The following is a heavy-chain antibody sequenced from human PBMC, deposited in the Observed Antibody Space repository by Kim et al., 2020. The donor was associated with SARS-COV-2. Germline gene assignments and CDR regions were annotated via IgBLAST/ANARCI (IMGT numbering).Heavy chain of an antibody. CDR3: ASRPRGYSYGYDY. Sequence: YNPSLKSRVTISVDTSKNQFSLKLSSVTAADTAVYYCASRPRGYSYGYDYWGQGTLVTVSS. V-gene: IGHV4-31*02. J-gene: IGHJ4*02. D-gene: IGHD5-18*01.